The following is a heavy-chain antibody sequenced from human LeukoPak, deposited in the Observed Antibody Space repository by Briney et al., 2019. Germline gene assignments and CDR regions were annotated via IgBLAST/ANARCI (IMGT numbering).Heavy chain of an antibody. CDR3: ARDRRNWFDP. Sequence: SQTLSLTCTVSGGSISSGGYYWSWIRQHPGKGLEWIGYIYYSGSTYYNPSLKSRVTISVDTSKNQFSLKLSSVTAADTAVYYCARDRRNWFDPWGQGTLVTVSS. J-gene: IGHJ5*02. V-gene: IGHV4-31*03. CDR1: GGSISSGGYY. CDR2: IYYSGST.